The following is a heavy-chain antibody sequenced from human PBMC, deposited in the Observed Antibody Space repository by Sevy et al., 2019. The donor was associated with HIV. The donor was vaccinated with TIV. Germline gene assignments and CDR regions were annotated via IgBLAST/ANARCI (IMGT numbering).Heavy chain of an antibody. CDR2: ISSSATLI. J-gene: IGHJ4*02. D-gene: IGHD4-17*01. CDR1: GFLFSSYE. CDR3: TRDLPPSATTVAHFDY. Sequence: GGSLRFSCAASGFLFSSYEMNWVRQIPGKGLEWISFISSSATLIYYGDSVRGRFTISRDNAKNSLYLQMNSLRAEDTGVYYCTRDLPPSATTVAHFDYWGQGTLVTVSS. V-gene: IGHV3-48*03.